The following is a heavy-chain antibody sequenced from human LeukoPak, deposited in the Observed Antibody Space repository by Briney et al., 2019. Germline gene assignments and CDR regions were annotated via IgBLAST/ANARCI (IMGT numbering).Heavy chain of an antibody. D-gene: IGHD2-2*01. CDR3: AKDMYSTNYYGR. CDR1: GFTFTSYA. Sequence: GGSLRLSCTASGFTFTSYAMTWVRQAPGKGLEWVSTINGNNRNTYNADPVKGPFTISRDNTKNTSYMQMPSLRADNTAKYYCAKDMYSTNYYGRWGQGTLVSVSS. V-gene: IGHV3-23*01. CDR2: INGNNRNT. J-gene: IGHJ4*02.